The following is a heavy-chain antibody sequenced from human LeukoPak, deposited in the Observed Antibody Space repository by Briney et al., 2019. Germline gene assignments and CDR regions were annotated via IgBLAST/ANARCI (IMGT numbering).Heavy chain of an antibody. Sequence: ASVKVSCKASGYTFTNYGISWVRQAAGQGLECMGWISAYNGNTKSVQKFQGRVTMTTDTSTSTAYMELRSLRSDDTAVYYCARDLTHRRNYDNSGYQIVSAFWGQGTLVTVSS. D-gene: IGHD3-22*01. CDR3: ARDLTHRRNYDNSGYQIVSAF. J-gene: IGHJ4*02. V-gene: IGHV1-18*01. CDR1: GYTFTNYG. CDR2: ISAYNGNT.